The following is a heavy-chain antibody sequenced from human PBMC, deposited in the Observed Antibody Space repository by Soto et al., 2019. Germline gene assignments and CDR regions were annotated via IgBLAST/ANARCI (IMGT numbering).Heavy chain of an antibody. CDR3: AREARDGYNS. J-gene: IGHJ4*02. Sequence: SGPPLVNPTHTLTLTCTFSVFSLSTSGMRVSWIRQPPGKALEWLARIDWDNDKFYSTSLKTRLTISKDTSKNQVVLTMTNMDPVDTATYYCAREARDGYNSWGQGTLVTVSS. CDR1: VFSLSTSGMR. D-gene: IGHD5-12*01. V-gene: IGHV2-70*04. CDR2: IDWDNDK.